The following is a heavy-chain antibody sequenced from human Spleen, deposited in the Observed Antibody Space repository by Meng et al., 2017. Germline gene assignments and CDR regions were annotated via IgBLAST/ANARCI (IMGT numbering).Heavy chain of an antibody. CDR2: INHSGST. V-gene: IGHV4-34*01. CDR3: ARGNVATFLGY. J-gene: IGHJ4*02. CDR1: GGSFSGYY. D-gene: IGHD5-12*01. Sequence: QVQLQQWGAGLLKPSETLSLTCAVYGGSFSGYYWTWICQPPGKGLESIGEINHSGSTNYNPSLKSRVTISVDTSKNQFSLNLRSVTAADTAVYYCARGNVATFLGYWGQGTLVTVSS.